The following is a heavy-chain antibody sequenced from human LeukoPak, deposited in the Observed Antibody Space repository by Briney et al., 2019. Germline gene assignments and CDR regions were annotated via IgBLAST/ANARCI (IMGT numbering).Heavy chain of an antibody. V-gene: IGHV3-33*08. J-gene: IGHJ4*02. Sequence: GGSLRLSCAASGFTFSSYGIHWVRQAPGRGLEWVAVIWYNGSKKHYADSVKGRFTISRDNSKNTLYLQMNSLRAEDTAVYYCARDWNHYFDYWGQGTLVTVSS. CDR2: IWYNGSKK. D-gene: IGHD1-1*01. CDR1: GFTFSSYG. CDR3: ARDWNHYFDY.